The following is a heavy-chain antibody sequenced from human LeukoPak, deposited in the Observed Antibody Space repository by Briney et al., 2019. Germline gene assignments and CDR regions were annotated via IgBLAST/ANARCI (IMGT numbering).Heavy chain of an antibody. CDR3: AKTYYYDSSNYPPMDY. V-gene: IGHV3-23*01. Sequence: GGSLKLSCAASGFTFSGSAMHWVRQAPGEGLEWVSAISGGGGNTYYADSVKGRFTISRDNSKNTLYLQMNSLRAEDTAVYYCAKTYYYDSSNYPPMDYWGQGTLVTVSS. J-gene: IGHJ4*02. D-gene: IGHD3-22*01. CDR1: GFTFSGSA. CDR2: ISGGGGNT.